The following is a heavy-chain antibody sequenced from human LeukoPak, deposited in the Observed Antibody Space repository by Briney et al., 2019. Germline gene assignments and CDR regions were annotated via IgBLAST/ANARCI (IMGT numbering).Heavy chain of an antibody. Sequence: SETLSLTCTVSGDSISNYYWSWIRQPPGEGLEWVGYIYYSGKTNYNPSLKSRVTISVDTSKNQFSLKLNSVTAADTAVYYCARVRYCSTNRCYDREFDNWGQGTLVTVSS. D-gene: IGHD2-2*01. CDR1: GDSISNYY. CDR3: ARVRYCSTNRCYDREFDN. V-gene: IGHV4-59*01. J-gene: IGHJ4*02. CDR2: IYYSGKT.